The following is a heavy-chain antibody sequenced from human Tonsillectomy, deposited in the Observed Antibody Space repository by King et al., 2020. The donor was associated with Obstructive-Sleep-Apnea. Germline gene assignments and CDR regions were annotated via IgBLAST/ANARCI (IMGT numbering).Heavy chain of an antibody. CDR2: IYYSGST. CDR1: GGSISSGDYY. V-gene: IGHV4-30-4*01. D-gene: IGHD2-2*01. Sequence: QLQESGPGLVKPSQTLSLTSTVSGGSISSGDYYWSWIRQPPGKGLEWIGYIYYSGSTYYNPSLKSRVTISVDTSKNQFSLKLSSVTAEGTAVYYSAGECSSTSCYYYYGMDVWGQGTTVTVSS. CDR3: AGECSSTSCYYYYGMDV. J-gene: IGHJ6*02.